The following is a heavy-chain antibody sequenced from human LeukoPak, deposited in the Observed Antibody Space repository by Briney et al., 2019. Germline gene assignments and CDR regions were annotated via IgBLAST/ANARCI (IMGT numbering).Heavy chain of an antibody. CDR2: IHTSGRI. J-gene: IGHJ3*02. D-gene: IGHD4-17*01. CDR3: ARDVLRSIAGEDAFDI. Sequence: ASETLSLTCTVSGGSISSYYWSWIRQPAGKGLEWIGRIHTSGRINDNPSLKSRVTMSVDTSKNQFSPKLNSVTAADTAVYYCARDVLRSIAGEDAFDIWGQGTMVTVSS. V-gene: IGHV4-4*07. CDR1: GGSISSYY.